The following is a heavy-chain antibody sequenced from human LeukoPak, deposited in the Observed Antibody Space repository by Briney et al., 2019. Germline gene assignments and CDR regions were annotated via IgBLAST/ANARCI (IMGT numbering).Heavy chain of an antibody. Sequence: SVKVSCKASGGTFSSYAISWVRQAPGQGLEWMGGIIPIFGTANYAQKFQGRVTITADESTSTAYMELSSLRSEDTAVYYCATSYDYVWGSYRYIGYFDYWGQGTLVTVSS. D-gene: IGHD3-16*02. CDR3: ATSYDYVWGSYRYIGYFDY. J-gene: IGHJ4*02. CDR1: GGTFSSYA. CDR2: IIPIFGTA. V-gene: IGHV1-69*01.